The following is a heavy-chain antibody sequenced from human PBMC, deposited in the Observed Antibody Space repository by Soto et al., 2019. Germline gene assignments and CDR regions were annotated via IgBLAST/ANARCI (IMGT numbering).Heavy chain of an antibody. CDR3: ARASYYDSSGYYMFNDAFDI. Sequence: QVQLQESGPGLVKPSQTLSLTCTVSGGSISSGDYYWSWIRQPPGKGLEWSGYIYYSGSTYYNPSLKRRVTLSVDTSKNQFSLKLSSVTAADTAVYYCARASYYDSSGYYMFNDAFDIWGQGTMVTVSS. V-gene: IGHV4-30-4*01. J-gene: IGHJ3*02. CDR2: IYYSGST. D-gene: IGHD3-22*01. CDR1: GGSISSGDYY.